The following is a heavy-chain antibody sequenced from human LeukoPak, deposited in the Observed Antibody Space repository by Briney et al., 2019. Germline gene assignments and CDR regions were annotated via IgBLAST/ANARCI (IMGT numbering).Heavy chain of an antibody. CDR2: FDNSGAT. J-gene: IGHJ6*03. Sequence: SEILSLTCTVSGGSISLNYYWGWIRQTPGKGLEWIGNFDNSGATHYNPSLKTRVSISVDTSKDQVSLKVTSVTAADTGVYYCARLSDYGNLGFYYYMDVWGKGTTVTVS. CDR1: GGSISLNYY. V-gene: IGHV4-39*01. D-gene: IGHD4-11*01. CDR3: ARLSDYGNLGFYYYMDV.